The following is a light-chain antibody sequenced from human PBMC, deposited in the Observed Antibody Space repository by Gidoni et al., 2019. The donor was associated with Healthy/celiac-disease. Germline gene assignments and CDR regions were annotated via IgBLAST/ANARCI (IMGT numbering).Light chain of an antibody. CDR2: EVS. CDR3: SSYTSSSTLV. V-gene: IGLV2-14*01. J-gene: IGLJ3*02. CDR1: SSDVVGYNY. Sequence: QSALTQPASVSGSPGQSITISCTGTSSDVVGYNYVSWYQQHPGKAPNLMIYEVSNRPSGVSNRFSGSKSGNTASLTISGLQAEDEADYYCSSYTSSSTLVFGGGTKLTVL.